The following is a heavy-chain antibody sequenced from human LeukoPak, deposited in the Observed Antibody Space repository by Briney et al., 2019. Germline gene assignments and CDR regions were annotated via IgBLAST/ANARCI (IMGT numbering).Heavy chain of an antibody. CDR2: ISPNSGGT. J-gene: IGHJ5*02. V-gene: IGHV1-2*02. Sequence: ASVKVSCKASGYTFTGYYMHWVRQAPGQGLEWMGWISPNSGGTNYAQKFQGRVTMTRDTSISTAYMELSRLRSDDTAVYYCARGGIAAKNWFDPWGQGTLVTVSS. CDR1: GYTFTGYY. D-gene: IGHD6-13*01. CDR3: ARGGIAAKNWFDP.